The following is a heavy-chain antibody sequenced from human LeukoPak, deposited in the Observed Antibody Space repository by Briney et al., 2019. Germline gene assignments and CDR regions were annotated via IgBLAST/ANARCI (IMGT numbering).Heavy chain of an antibody. Sequence: SETLSLTCAVSGGSISSNNWWSWVRQPPGKGLEWIGYIYYTGNTNYNPSLKSRVTISLDTSKNQFSLKLSSVTAADTAVYYCARLNGGYWGQGTLVTVSS. J-gene: IGHJ4*02. D-gene: IGHD3-16*01. CDR1: GGSISSNNW. V-gene: IGHV4-4*02. CDR2: IYYTGNT. CDR3: ARLNGGY.